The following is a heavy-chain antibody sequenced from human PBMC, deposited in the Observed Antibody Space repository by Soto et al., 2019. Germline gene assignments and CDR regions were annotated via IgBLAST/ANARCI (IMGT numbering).Heavy chain of an antibody. CDR2: ISGSGGAT. CDR1: GFTFTSFA. J-gene: IGHJ4*01. CDR3: VSRIPSWVFDY. V-gene: IGHV3-23*01. D-gene: IGHD2-21*01. Sequence: GGSLRLSCAASGFTFTSFAVSWVRQAPGKGLEWVSAISGSGGATYYADSVKGRFTVSRDKSENTLYLQMNSLRDEDTGVYFCVSRIPSWVFDYWGLGTLVTVSS.